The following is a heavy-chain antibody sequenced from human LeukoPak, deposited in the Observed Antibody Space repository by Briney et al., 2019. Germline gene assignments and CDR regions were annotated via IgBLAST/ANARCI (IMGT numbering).Heavy chain of an antibody. CDR1: GDTFTSYD. CDR3: ARGTAAGRAADY. J-gene: IGHJ4*02. V-gene: IGHV1-8*03. CDR2: MNPTGGNT. Sequence: ASVKVSCKASGDTFTSYDINWVRQATGQGHGWRGWMNPTGGNTGYAQKFQGRATITRNTSITTAHMNLSRLRSEDPAVYYCARGTAAGRAADYWGQGTLVTVTS. D-gene: IGHD6-13*01.